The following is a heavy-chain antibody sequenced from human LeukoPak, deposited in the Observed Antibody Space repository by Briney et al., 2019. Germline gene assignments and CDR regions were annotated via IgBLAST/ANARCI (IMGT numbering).Heavy chain of an antibody. V-gene: IGHV3-7*01. CDR1: GFTFISHW. CDR3: ANSNSGPEY. J-gene: IGHJ4*01. D-gene: IGHD4-23*01. CDR2: INKDGSEK. Sequence: PGGSLRHSCSASGFTFISHWMNWVRQAPGKGLEWVAIINKDGSEKNYVDSVKGRFTISRDNAKNSLYLQMNYLRVEDTAMYYCANSNSGPEYWGHGTLLIVPS.